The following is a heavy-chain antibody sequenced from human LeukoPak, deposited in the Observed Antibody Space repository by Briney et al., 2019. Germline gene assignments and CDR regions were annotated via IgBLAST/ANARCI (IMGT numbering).Heavy chain of an antibody. CDR3: ARRGYSYADDY. D-gene: IGHD5-18*01. V-gene: IGHV3-30*03. J-gene: IGHJ4*02. CDR2: ISYDGSNE. CDR1: GFTFSSYG. Sequence: PGGSLRLSCAASGFTFSSYGMHWVRQAPGKGLEWVAVISYDGSNESYANSMKGRFTISRDNSKNTLYLQMNSLRAEDTAVYYCARRGYSYADDYWGQGTLVTVSS.